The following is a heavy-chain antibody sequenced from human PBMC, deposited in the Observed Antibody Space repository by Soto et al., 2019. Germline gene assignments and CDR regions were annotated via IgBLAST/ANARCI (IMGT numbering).Heavy chain of an antibody. J-gene: IGHJ4*02. D-gene: IGHD5-18*01. CDR2: ISGSGGST. CDR3: AKDCKGYSLLPFDY. V-gene: IGHV3-23*01. Sequence: PGGSLRLSCAASGFTFSSYAMSWVRQAPGKGLEWVSAISGSGGSTYYADSVKGRFTISRDNSKNTLYLQMNSLRAEDAAVYYCAKDCKGYSLLPFDYWGQGTLVTVSS. CDR1: GFTFSSYA.